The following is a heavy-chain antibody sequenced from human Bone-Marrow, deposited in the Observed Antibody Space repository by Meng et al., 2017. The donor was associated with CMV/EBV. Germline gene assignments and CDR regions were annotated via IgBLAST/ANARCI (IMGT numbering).Heavy chain of an antibody. V-gene: IGHV4-59*01. CDR3: ARTEGGMGGNRYFGY. D-gene: IGHD2/OR15-2a*01. J-gene: IGHJ4*02. Sequence: SETLSLTGTVPGGSISSYYWSWIRQPPGKGLEWIGYIYYTGGTNYNPSLKSRVTISIDTSKNQFSLKLSSVTAADTAVYYCARTEGGMGGNRYFGYWGQGTLVTVSS. CDR1: GGSISSYY. CDR2: IYYTGGT.